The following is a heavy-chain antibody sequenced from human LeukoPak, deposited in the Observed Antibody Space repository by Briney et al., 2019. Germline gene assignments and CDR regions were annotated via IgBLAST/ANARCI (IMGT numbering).Heavy chain of an antibody. CDR2: INSDGSST. V-gene: IGHV3-74*01. D-gene: IGHD6-19*01. J-gene: IGHJ3*02. Sequence: GGSLRLSCAASGFTFSSHWMHWVRQAPVKGLVWVSRINSDGSSTSYADSVKGRFTISRDNAKNTLYLQMNSLRAEDTAVYYCARDPSGIAVAATSDAFDIWGQGTMVTVSS. CDR1: GFTFSSHW. CDR3: ARDPSGIAVAATSDAFDI.